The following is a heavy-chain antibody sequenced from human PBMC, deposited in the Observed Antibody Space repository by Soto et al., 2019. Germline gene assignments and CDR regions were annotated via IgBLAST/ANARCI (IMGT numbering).Heavy chain of an antibody. V-gene: IGHV3-23*01. CDR2: ISGSGGST. J-gene: IGHJ4*02. CDR1: GLTFSSYA. Sequence: EVQLLESGGGLVQPGGSLRLSCAASGLTFSSYAMSWVRQPPGKGLEWVLAISGSGGSTYYADSVKGRFTISRDDSKNTLYLQMHSLRAEDTAVYYCAKDRYIVVVVAAMGFDYWGQGTMVTVSA. CDR3: AKDRYIVVVVAAMGFDY. D-gene: IGHD2-15*01.